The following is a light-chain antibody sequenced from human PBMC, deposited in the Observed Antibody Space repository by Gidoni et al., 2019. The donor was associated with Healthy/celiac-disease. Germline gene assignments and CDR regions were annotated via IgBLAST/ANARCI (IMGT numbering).Light chain of an antibody. CDR1: SSDVGSYNL. CDR3: CSYAGSSTFVYV. V-gene: IGLV2-23*02. CDR2: EVS. Sequence: QSALTQPASVSGSPGQSITISCTVTSSDVGSYNLVSWYQQHPGKAPKLMIYEVSKRPSGVSNRFSGSKSGNTASLTISGLQAEDEADYYCCSYAGSSTFVYVFGTGTKVTVL. J-gene: IGLJ1*01.